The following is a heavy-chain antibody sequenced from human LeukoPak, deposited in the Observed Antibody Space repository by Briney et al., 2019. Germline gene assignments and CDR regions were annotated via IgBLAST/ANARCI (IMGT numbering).Heavy chain of an antibody. CDR1: GGSISSYY. V-gene: IGHV4-59*01. Sequence: PSETLSLTCTVSGGSISSYYWSWIRQPPGKGLEWIGYIYYSGSTNYNPSLKSRVTISVDTSKNQFSLKLSSVTAADTAVYYCARDNVRSYYYYYGMDVWGQGTTVTVSS. CDR3: ARDNVRSYYYYYGMDV. CDR2: IYYSGST. J-gene: IGHJ6*02.